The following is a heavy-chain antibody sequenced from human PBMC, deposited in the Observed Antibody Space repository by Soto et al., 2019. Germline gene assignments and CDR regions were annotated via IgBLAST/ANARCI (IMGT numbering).Heavy chain of an antibody. CDR1: GASISRYY. CDR2: IYYTGTT. V-gene: IGHV4-59*12. D-gene: IGHD2-8*02. CDR3: ARDKITGLFDY. J-gene: IGHJ4*02. Sequence: SETLSLTCTVSGASISRYYWSWIRQPLGKGLEWIGYIYYTGTTNYNPSLKSRVTMSLDTSKNQFSLKLTSVTAADTAVYYCARDKITGLFDYWGQGTLVTVSS.